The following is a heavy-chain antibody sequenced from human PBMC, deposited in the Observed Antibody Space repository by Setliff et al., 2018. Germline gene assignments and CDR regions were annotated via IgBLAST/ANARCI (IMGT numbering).Heavy chain of an antibody. D-gene: IGHD2-21*02. V-gene: IGHV3-23*01. CDR2: ISNSGGST. J-gene: IGHJ3*02. CDR3: ARCTGGDCYLDAFDI. CDR1: GFTFYSYA. Sequence: PGGSLRLSCAASGFTFYSYAMSWVRQAPGKGLEWVSRISNSGGSTNYVDSVKGRFTISRDNSKNTLYLQLNSLRAEDTAVYYCARCTGGDCYLDAFDIWGQGTMVTVS.